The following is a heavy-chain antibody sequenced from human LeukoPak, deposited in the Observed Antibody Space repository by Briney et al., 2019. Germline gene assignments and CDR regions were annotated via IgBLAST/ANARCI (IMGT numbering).Heavy chain of an antibody. J-gene: IGHJ6*03. D-gene: IGHD3-3*01. V-gene: IGHV3-21*01. CDR1: GFTFSSYS. CDR3: ARGAETLRFLNYYYMDV. CDR2: ISSSSSYI. Sequence: GGSLRLSCAASGFTFSSYSMNWVRQAPGKGLEWVSSISSSSSYIYYADSVKGRFTISGDNAKNSLYLQMNSLRAEDTAVYYCARGAETLRFLNYYYMDVWGKGTTVTVSS.